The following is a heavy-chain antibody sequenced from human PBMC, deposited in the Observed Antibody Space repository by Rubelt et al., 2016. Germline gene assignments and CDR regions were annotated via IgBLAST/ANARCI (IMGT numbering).Heavy chain of an antibody. Sequence: EVQLVESGGGLVQPGGSLRLSCEASGFTFTTYWMSWVRQAPGKGLEWVANIKQDGSEKKHLDSVRGRFTISRDNAKKSSFVRMSRLRVEDTVLYYCVRENWGVPGIYDGFESWGPGTVVTVST. V-gene: IGHV3-7*05. J-gene: IGHJ3*02. CDR1: GFTFTTYW. CDR3: VRENWGVPGIYDGFES. D-gene: IGHD7-27*01. CDR2: IKQDGSEK.